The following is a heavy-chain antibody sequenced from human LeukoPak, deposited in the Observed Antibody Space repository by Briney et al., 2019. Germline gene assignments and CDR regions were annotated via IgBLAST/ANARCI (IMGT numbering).Heavy chain of an antibody. Sequence: SETLSLTCTVSGGSISSYYWSWIRQPAGKGLEWIGYIYYSGRTTYNPSLKSRVTISIDTSKSQFSLTLTSVTAADTAVYCCARVAYGSSWFDPWGQGTLVIVSS. CDR3: ARVAYGSSWFDP. J-gene: IGHJ5*02. D-gene: IGHD2-2*01. CDR2: IYYSGRT. V-gene: IGHV4-59*01. CDR1: GGSISSYY.